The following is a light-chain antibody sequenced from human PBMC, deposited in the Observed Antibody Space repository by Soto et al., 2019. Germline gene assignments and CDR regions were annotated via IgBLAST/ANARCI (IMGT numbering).Light chain of an antibody. V-gene: IGKV1-13*02. J-gene: IGKJ4*01. CDR2: DAS. CDR1: QGISSA. CDR3: QQFNSYPALT. Sequence: AIQLTQSPSSLSASVGDRVTITCRASQGISSALAWYQQKPGKAPKLLIYDASSLESGVPSRFSGSGSGTDFTLTISSRQPEDFATYYCQQFNSYPALTFGGGTKVEIK.